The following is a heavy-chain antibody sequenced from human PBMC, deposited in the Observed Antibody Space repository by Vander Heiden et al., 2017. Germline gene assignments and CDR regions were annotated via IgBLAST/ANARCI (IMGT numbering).Heavy chain of an antibody. V-gene: IGHV3-30*01. Sequence: QVPLVESGGGVVQPGRSLRLYCAASGSTFSSSAMHWGRQAPGKGLEWVAVITYAGSNKYYADSVTGRFTISRDNSKNTLYLQMNSLRVEDTAVYYCARDEDYAYYFDYWGQGTLVTVSS. CDR1: GSTFSSSA. CDR2: ITYAGSNK. CDR3: ARDEDYAYYFDY. D-gene: IGHD2-2*01. J-gene: IGHJ4*02.